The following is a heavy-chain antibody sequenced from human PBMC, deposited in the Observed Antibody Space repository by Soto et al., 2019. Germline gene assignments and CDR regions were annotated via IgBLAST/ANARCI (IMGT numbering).Heavy chain of an antibody. D-gene: IGHD3-22*01. CDR3: ARESSGYRFDY. V-gene: IGHV3-33*01. Sequence: GGSLRLSCAASGFTFSSYGMHWVRQAPGKGLEWVAVIWYDGSNKYYADSVKGRFTISRDNSKNTLYLQMNSLRAEDTAVYYCARESSGYRFDYWGQGTLVTVPQ. J-gene: IGHJ4*02. CDR1: GFTFSSYG. CDR2: IWYDGSNK.